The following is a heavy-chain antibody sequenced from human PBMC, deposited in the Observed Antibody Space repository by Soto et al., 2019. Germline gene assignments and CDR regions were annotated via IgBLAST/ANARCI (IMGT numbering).Heavy chain of an antibody. CDR1: GVTFRSYG. Sequence: PGWSLRLCCASSGVTFRSYGMHWVRQAPGKGLEWVAVIWYDGSNKYYADSVKGRFTISRDNSKNTLYLQMNSLRAEDTAVYYCERGGMNDYYFDYRGQGTLVTVSS. J-gene: IGHJ4*02. CDR3: ERGGMNDYYFDY. D-gene: IGHD1-20*01. CDR2: IWYDGSNK. V-gene: IGHV3-33*01.